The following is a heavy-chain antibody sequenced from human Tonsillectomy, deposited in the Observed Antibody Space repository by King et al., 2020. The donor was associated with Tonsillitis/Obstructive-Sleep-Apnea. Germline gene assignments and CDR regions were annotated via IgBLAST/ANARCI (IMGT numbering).Heavy chain of an antibody. V-gene: IGHV1-3*01. Sequence: QLVQSGAEVEKPGASAKVSCRASGYTFTTYPIHWVRQAPGQRLEWMGWIDAGNGNTKYSQKFQGRVTITRDTSASTAYMELSSLRSKDTAVDYCARDGRSSGYYCIAVWGKGTSVTVSS. CDR1: GYTFTTYP. J-gene: IGHJ6*03. CDR2: IDAGNGNT. CDR3: ARDGRSSGYYCIAV. D-gene: IGHD3-22*01.